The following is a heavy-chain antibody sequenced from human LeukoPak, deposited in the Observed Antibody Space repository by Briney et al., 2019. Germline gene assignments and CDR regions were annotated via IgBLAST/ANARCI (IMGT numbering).Heavy chain of an antibody. CDR3: ARPSSSCGLCFDY. CDR1: GYSFTSYW. CDR2: IYPGDSET. D-gene: IGHD6-13*01. Sequence: GESLKISCKGSGYSFTSYWIGWVRQMPGKGLEWMGIIYPGDSETRYSPSFQGQVTISADKSISTAYLQWSSLKASDTAMYYCARPSSSCGLCFDYWGQGTLVTVSS. V-gene: IGHV5-51*01. J-gene: IGHJ4*02.